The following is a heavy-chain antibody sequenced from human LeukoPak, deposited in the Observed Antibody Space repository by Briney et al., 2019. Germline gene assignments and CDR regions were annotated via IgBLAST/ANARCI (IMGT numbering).Heavy chain of an antibody. J-gene: IGHJ3*01. D-gene: IGHD1-1*01. V-gene: IGHV4-38-2*02. CDR1: GYSISSGYY. CDR2: IYHSGST. CDR3: AREWGGTTPGNAFDF. Sequence: SETLSLTCTVSGYSISSGYYWGWIRQPSGKGLEWIASIYHSGSTYYNPSLKSRIIISVDTSKNQFSLKLNSVTAADTAVYYCAREWGGTTPGNAFDFWGQGTVVTVSS.